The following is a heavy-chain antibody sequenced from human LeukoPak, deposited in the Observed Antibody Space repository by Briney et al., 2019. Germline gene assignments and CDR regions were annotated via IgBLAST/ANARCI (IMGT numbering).Heavy chain of an antibody. J-gene: IGHJ4*02. V-gene: IGHV3-30*02. Sequence: GGSLRLSCAASGFTFSSYGMHWVRQAPGKGLEWVAFIRYDGGNKYYADPVKGRFTISRDNSKNTLYLQMNSLRAEDTAVYYCAKDLCGGDCYSLFDYWGQGTLVTVSS. CDR1: GFTFSSYG. CDR3: AKDLCGGDCYSLFDY. CDR2: IRYDGGNK. D-gene: IGHD2-21*02.